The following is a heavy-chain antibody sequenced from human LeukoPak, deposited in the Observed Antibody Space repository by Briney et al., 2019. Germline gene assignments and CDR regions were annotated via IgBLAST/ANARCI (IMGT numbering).Heavy chain of an antibody. D-gene: IGHD3-10*01. CDR3: ATGYGSGSYYNVPIYYYYYYMDV. CDR1: GFTFSNAW. J-gene: IGHJ6*03. Sequence: PGGSLRLSCAASGFTFSNAWMSWVRQAPGKGLEWVGRIKSKTDGGTTDYAAPVKGRFTISRDDSKNTLYLQMNSLRAEDTAVYYCATGYGSGSYYNVPIYYYYYYMDVWGKGTTVTISS. CDR2: IKSKTDGGTT. V-gene: IGHV3-15*01.